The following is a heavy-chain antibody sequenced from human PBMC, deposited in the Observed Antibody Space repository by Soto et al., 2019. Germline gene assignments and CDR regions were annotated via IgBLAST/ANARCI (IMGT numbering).Heavy chain of an antibody. CDR1: GYTFTTYS. Sequence: GASVKVSCKASGYTFTTYSMHWVRQAPGQRLEWMGWSNAGTGNTKYSQKFQGRVIITWDTSATTAYMELSSLRSEDAAVYYCARAPGQQGFHFDYWGQGTLVTVSS. CDR2: SNAGTGNT. CDR3: ARAPGQQGFHFDY. D-gene: IGHD6-13*01. J-gene: IGHJ4*02. V-gene: IGHV1-3*01.